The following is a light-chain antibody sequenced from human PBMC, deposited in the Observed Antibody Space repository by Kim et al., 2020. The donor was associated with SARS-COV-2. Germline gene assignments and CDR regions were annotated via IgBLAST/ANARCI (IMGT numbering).Light chain of an antibody. CDR3: QQYHTYPWA. V-gene: IGKV1-16*02. Sequence: ASVGDRVTITCRASQDIRSYLAWFQQKPGKAPKSLIYGASSLQSVVPSKFSGSGAGTHFTLIISNLQPEDCATYYCQQYHTYPWAFGQGTKVDIK. J-gene: IGKJ1*01. CDR1: QDIRSY. CDR2: GAS.